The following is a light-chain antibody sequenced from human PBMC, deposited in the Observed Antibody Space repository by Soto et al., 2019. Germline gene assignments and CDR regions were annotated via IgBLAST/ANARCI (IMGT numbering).Light chain of an antibody. CDR3: QQYNNWPPWT. J-gene: IGKJ1*01. CDR1: QSVSSN. Sequence: IVMTQSPATLSVSKGERATLSCRASQSVSSNLAWYQQNPGQAPRLLIYGASTRATGIPARFSGSGSGTEFTLTISSLQSEDFAVYYCQQYNNWPPWTFGQGTKVDIK. CDR2: GAS. V-gene: IGKV3-15*01.